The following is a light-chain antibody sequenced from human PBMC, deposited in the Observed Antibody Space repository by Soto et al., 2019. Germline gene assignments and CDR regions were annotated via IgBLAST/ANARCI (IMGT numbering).Light chain of an antibody. CDR2: GAS. V-gene: IGKV3-20*01. Sequence: EIVLTQSPGTLSLSPGEGATLSCRASQSVSSTYLAWYQQKPGQAPRLLIYGASSRATGIPDRFSGRGSGTDLTLTISRLEPEDFEVYYCQQYGSSPGTFGQGTKVEIK. J-gene: IGKJ1*01. CDR1: QSVSSTY. CDR3: QQYGSSPGT.